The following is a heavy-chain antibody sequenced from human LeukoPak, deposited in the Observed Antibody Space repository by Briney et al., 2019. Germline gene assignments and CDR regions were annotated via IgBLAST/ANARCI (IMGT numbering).Heavy chain of an antibody. D-gene: IGHD5-12*01. CDR2: ISWDGRST. J-gene: IGHJ4*02. Sequence: PGGSLRLSCAASGFTYSSYSMNWVRQAPGKGLEWVSLISWDGRSTYYADSVKGRFTISRDNSKNSLYLQMNSLRTEDTALYHCAKMGLSSVSDSGYDPYFDYWGQGTLVTVSS. CDR3: AKMGLSSVSDSGYDPYFDY. V-gene: IGHV3-43*01. CDR1: GFTYSSYS.